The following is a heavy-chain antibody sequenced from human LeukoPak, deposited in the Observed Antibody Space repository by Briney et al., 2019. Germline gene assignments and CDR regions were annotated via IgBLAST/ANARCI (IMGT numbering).Heavy chain of an antibody. Sequence: SSETLSLTCTVSGGSISSYYWSWIRQPAGKGLEWIGRIYTSGSTNYNPSLKSRVTMSVDTSKNQFSLKLSSVTAADTAVYYCARNYYDSSGYRFDYWGQGTLVTVSS. V-gene: IGHV4-4*07. CDR1: GGSISSYY. J-gene: IGHJ4*02. CDR3: ARNYYDSSGYRFDY. D-gene: IGHD3-22*01. CDR2: IYTSGST.